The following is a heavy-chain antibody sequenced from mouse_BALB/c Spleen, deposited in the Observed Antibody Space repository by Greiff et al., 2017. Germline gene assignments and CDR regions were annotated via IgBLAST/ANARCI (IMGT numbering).Heavy chain of an antibody. CDR2: ISDGGSYT. CDR1: GFTFSSYG. V-gene: IGHV5-6*02. D-gene: IGHD4-1*01. CDR3: ARNWAYYAMDY. Sequence: DVKLVESGGDLVKPGGSLKLSCAASGFTFSSYGMSWVRQTPEKRLEWVATISDGGSYTYYPDSVKGRFTISRDNAKNNLYLQMSSLKSEDTAMYYCARNWAYYAMDYWGQGTSVTVSS. J-gene: IGHJ4*01.